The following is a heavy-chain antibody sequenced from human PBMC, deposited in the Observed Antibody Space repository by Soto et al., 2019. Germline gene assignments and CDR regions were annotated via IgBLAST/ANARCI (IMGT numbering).Heavy chain of an antibody. J-gene: IGHJ4*02. Sequence: EVQLVESGGGLVKPGGSLRLSCAASGFTFSSYSMNWVRQAPGKGLEWVSSISSSSSYIYYADSVKGRFTISRDNAKNSLYLQMNSLRAEDTAVYYCARTLPYYYDSSGYRIFPFPPRENPRHGRHNFDYWGQGTLVTVSS. CDR1: GFTFSSYS. CDR3: ARTLPYYYDSSGYRIFPFPPRENPRHGRHNFDY. D-gene: IGHD3-22*01. V-gene: IGHV3-21*01. CDR2: ISSSSSYI.